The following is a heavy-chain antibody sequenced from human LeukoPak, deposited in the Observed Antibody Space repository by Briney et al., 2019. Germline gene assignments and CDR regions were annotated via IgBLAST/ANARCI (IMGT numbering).Heavy chain of an antibody. Sequence: ASVKVSCKASGYTFTSYYMHWVRQAPGQGLEWMGWINPNSGGTNYAQKFQGWVTMTRDTSISTAYMELSRLRSDDTAVYYCARDHTNYDSSAFDIWGQGTMVTVSS. CDR1: GYTFTSYY. J-gene: IGHJ3*02. V-gene: IGHV1-2*04. CDR3: ARDHTNYDSSAFDI. CDR2: INPNSGGT. D-gene: IGHD3-22*01.